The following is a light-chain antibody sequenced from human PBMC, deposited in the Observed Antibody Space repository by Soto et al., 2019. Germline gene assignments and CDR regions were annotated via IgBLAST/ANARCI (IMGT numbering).Light chain of an antibody. Sequence: QSALTQPPSASGAPGPSVTISCTGTSSDVGGYNYVSWYQQHPGKAPKLMIYEVSKRPSGVPDRFSGSKSGNTASLTVSGLQAEYEADYYCSSYAGSNNYVFGTGTKVTVL. CDR1: SSDVGGYNY. CDR2: EVS. CDR3: SSYAGSNNYV. J-gene: IGLJ1*01. V-gene: IGLV2-8*01.